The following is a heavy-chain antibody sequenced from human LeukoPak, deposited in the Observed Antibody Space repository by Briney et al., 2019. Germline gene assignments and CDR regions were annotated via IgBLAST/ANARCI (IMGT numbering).Heavy chain of an antibody. Sequence: SETLSLTCSVSGGSFTSHYWSWFRQPPGKGLGWIAYLYYSGSTNYHPSLKSRATMSIDTSKNQFSLNLGSVTAADTAVYYCARGEGERYYVNYFDYWGHGILVTVSS. V-gene: IGHV4-59*11. CDR2: LYYSGST. J-gene: IGHJ4*03. CDR1: GGSFTSHY. CDR3: ARGEGERYYVNYFDY. D-gene: IGHD1-26*01.